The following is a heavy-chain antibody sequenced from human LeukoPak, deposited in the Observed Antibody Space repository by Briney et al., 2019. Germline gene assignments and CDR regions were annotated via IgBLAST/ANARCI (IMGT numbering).Heavy chain of an antibody. Sequence: SETLSLTCAVYGGSFSGYYWSWIRQPPGKGLEWIGSIYYSGSTYYNPSLKSRVTISVDTSKNQFSLKLSSVTAADTAVYYCARLEAAVAGTGFDYWGQGTLVTVSS. D-gene: IGHD6-19*01. CDR1: GGSFSGYY. CDR2: IYYSGST. J-gene: IGHJ4*02. CDR3: ARLEAAVAGTGFDY. V-gene: IGHV4-34*01.